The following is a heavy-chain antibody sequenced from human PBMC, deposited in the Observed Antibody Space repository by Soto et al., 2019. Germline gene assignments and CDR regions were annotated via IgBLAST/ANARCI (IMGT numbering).Heavy chain of an antibody. CDR1: GFNFSNHW. D-gene: IGHD2-21*02. J-gene: IGHJ5*02. V-gene: IGHV3-74*01. CDR3: ARESGDWPLNWFDP. CDR2: ITSDGKSK. Sequence: GGSLRLSCVASGFNFSNHWMHWVRQRPAEGLVWVSRITSDGKSKAYAESVKGRFAISRDNAKNTLYLQMNGLTAEDTAVYYCARESGDWPLNWFDPWGQGTLVTVS.